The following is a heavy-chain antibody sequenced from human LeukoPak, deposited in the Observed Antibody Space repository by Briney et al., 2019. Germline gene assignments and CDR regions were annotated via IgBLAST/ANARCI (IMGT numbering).Heavy chain of an antibody. V-gene: IGHV3-66*02. CDR2: IYSGGST. D-gene: IGHD3-3*01. Sequence: PGGSLRLSCAASGFTVSSNYMSWVRQAPGKGLEWVSVIYSGGSTYYADSVKGRFTISRDNSKNTLYLQMNSLRPEDTAVYSCAKLLFWSDYNDVFDIWGQGTKVIVS. CDR1: GFTVSSNY. CDR3: AKLLFWSDYNDVFDI. J-gene: IGHJ3*02.